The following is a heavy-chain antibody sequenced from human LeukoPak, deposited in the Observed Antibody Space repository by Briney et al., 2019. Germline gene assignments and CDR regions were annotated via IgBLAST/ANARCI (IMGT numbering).Heavy chain of an antibody. D-gene: IGHD4-11*01. Sequence: ASVKVSCKASGYTFTTYGISWVRQAPGQGLEWMGWINPNSGGTSYAQKFQGRVTMTRDTSITTAYMELSRLRPDDTAVYYCARAATVTNYWGQGTLVTVSS. V-gene: IGHV1-2*02. CDR3: ARAATVTNY. J-gene: IGHJ4*02. CDR1: GYTFTTYG. CDR2: INPNSGGT.